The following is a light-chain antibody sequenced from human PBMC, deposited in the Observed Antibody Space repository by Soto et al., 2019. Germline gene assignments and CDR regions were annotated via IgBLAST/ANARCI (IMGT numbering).Light chain of an antibody. Sequence: QLVLTQPRSVSGSPGQSVTISCTGTSSDVGGYNYVSWYQQHPGKAPKLMIYDVSKRPSGVPDRFSGSKSGNTASLTISGLQAEDEADYYCCSYAGIYTWVFGTGTKLTVL. CDR1: SSDVGGYNY. V-gene: IGLV2-11*01. CDR3: CSYAGIYTWV. CDR2: DVS. J-gene: IGLJ1*01.